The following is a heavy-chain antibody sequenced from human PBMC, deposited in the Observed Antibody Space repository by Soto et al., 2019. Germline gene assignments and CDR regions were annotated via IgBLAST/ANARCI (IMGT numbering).Heavy chain of an antibody. CDR3: ARDSPRGHGRLALNI. Sequence: QVQLVQSGAEVKKPGSSVKVSCKASGGTFSSYAISWVRQAPGQGLEWMGGIIPIFGTANYAQKFQGRVTITAEESTGTAYMELSSLRPENTALYYCARDSPRGHGRLALNIWGKGQWSPSLQ. V-gene: IGHV1-69*01. D-gene: IGHD1-26*01. J-gene: IGHJ3*02. CDR1: GGTFSSYA. CDR2: IIPIFGTA.